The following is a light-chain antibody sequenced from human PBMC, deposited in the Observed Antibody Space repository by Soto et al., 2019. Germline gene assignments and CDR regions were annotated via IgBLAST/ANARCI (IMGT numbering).Light chain of an antibody. CDR2: DAS. V-gene: IGKV1-5*01. Sequence: DIQMTQSPSTLSASVGDRVTITCRASQSISSWLAWYQQKPGKAPKLLIYDASSLESGVPSRFSGSGSGTEFTLTISSLQPDDFAVYHCQQYGDSPLTFGGGTKVEIK. CDR1: QSISSW. CDR3: QQYGDSPLT. J-gene: IGKJ4*01.